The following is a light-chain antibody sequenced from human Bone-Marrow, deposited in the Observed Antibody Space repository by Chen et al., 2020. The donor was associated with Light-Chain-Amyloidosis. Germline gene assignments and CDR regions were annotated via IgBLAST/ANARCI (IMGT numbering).Light chain of an antibody. J-gene: IGLJ3*02. Sequence: SYVLTQPSSVSVAPGQTATIACGGNNIGSTSVHWYQQTPGQAPLLVVYDDSDRPSGIPERLSGSNAGNTATMTISRVEAGDEADYYCQVWDRSGDRPVLGGGTKLTVL. V-gene: IGLV3-21*02. CDR3: QVWDRSGDRPV. CDR1: NIGSTS. CDR2: DDS.